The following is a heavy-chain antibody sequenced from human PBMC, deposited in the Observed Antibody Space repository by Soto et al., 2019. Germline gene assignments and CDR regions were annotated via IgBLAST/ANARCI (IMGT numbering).Heavy chain of an antibody. V-gene: IGHV4-30-2*01. D-gene: IGHD6-6*01. CDR1: GGSISSGRYS. CDR3: ARDSLAVVAARPDYFDY. CDR2: IYHSGST. Sequence: SETLSLTCAASGGSISSGRYSWSWIRQPPGKGLEWIGYIYHSGSTYYNPSLKSRVTISVDRSKNQFSLKLSSVTAADTAVYYCARDSLAVVAARPDYFDYWGQGTLVTVSS. J-gene: IGHJ4*02.